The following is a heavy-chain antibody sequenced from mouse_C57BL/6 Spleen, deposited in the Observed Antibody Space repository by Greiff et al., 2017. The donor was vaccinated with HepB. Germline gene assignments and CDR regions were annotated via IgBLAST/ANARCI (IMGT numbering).Heavy chain of an antibody. CDR2: IYPRSGNT. Sequence: QVQLKESGAELARPGASVKLSCKASGYTFTSYGISWVKQRTGQGLEWIGEIYPRSGNTYYNEKFKGKATLTADKSSSTAYMELRSLTSEDSAVYFCARGREYGNYSWFAYWGQGTLVTVSA. J-gene: IGHJ3*01. CDR3: ARGREYGNYSWFAY. V-gene: IGHV1-81*01. CDR1: GYTFTSYG. D-gene: IGHD2-1*01.